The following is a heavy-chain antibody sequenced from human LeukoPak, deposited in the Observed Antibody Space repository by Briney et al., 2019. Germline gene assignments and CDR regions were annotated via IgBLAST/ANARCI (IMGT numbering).Heavy chain of an antibody. CDR2: IHYSGST. V-gene: IGHV4-59*12. J-gene: IGHJ2*01. CDR3: ARVSSSWYQDWYFDL. Sequence: SETLSLTCSVSGGSISSYYWSWIRQTPGKGPEWTAYIHYSGSTNYNPSLKSRVTISIDTSKNQFSLKLSSMIAADTAVYYCARVSSSWYQDWYFDLWGRGTLVTVPS. D-gene: IGHD6-13*01. CDR1: GGSISSYY.